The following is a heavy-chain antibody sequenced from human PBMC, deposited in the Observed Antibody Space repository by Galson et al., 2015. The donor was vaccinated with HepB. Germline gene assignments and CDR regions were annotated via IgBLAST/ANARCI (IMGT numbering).Heavy chain of an antibody. CDR1: GFTFSSYS. CDR2: ISSSSSYI. D-gene: IGHD6-6*01. CDR3: ARDAGSRSSRSDYYYYYYMDV. V-gene: IGHV3-21*01. Sequence: SLRLSCAVSGFTFSSYSMNWVRQAPGKGLEWVSSISSSSSYIYYADSVKGRFTISRDNAKNSLYLQMNSLRAEDTAVYYCARDAGSRSSRSDYYYYYYMDVWGKGTTVTVSS. J-gene: IGHJ6*03.